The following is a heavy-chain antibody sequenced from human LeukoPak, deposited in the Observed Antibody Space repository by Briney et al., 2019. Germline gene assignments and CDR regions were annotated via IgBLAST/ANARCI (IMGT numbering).Heavy chain of an antibody. CDR2: IYYSGST. CDR3: ARGTRNFDY. V-gene: IGHV4-59*08. J-gene: IGHJ4*02. D-gene: IGHD3/OR15-3a*01. Sequence: SETLSLTCTVSGVSISSYYWSWIRQPPGKGLEWIGYIYYSGSTKYNPSLKSRVTLSVDTSKNQFSLKLSSVTAADTAVYYCARGTRNFDYWGQGTLVTVSS. CDR1: GVSISSYY.